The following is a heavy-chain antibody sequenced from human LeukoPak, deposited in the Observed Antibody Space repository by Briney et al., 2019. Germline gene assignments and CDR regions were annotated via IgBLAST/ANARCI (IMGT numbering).Heavy chain of an antibody. J-gene: IGHJ4*02. CDR3: GILPPGH. Sequence: GGSLRLSCTASGFTFGDYAMSWVRQAPGKGLEWVGFIRSKAYGGTTENAASVKGRFTISRDDSKSIAYLQMNGLRAEDTAVYFCGILPPGHWGQGTLVTVSS. V-gene: IGHV3-49*04. CDR1: GFTFGDYA. CDR2: IRSKAYGGTT. D-gene: IGHD2-2*01.